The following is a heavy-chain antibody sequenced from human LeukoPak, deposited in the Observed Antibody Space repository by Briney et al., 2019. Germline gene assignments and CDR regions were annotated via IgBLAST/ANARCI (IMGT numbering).Heavy chain of an antibody. D-gene: IGHD3-10*01. CDR3: VRHRSASDY. J-gene: IGHJ4*02. CDR2: ISPSSTYI. CDR1: AGSVSGYY. V-gene: IGHV3-21*01. Sequence: ETLSLTCTVSAGSVSGYYWSWIRQPPGKGLGWVSSISPSSTYIYYADSLKGRITISRDNAKNSLYLQMNSLRAEDTAVYYCVRHRSASDYWGQGALVTVSS.